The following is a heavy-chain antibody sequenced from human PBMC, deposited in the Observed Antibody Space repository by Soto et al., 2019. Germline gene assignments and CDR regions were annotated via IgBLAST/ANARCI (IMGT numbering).Heavy chain of an antibody. CDR2: INSDGSST. J-gene: IGHJ4*02. CDR1: GFTFSSYC. Sequence: GGSLRLSCAASGFTFSSYCMHWVRQAPGKGLVWVSRINSDGSSTSYADSVKGRFTISRDNAKNTLYLQMNSLRAEDTAVYYCARDFSDSSGCFDYWGQGTLVTVSS. D-gene: IGHD6-19*01. V-gene: IGHV3-74*01. CDR3: ARDFSDSSGCFDY.